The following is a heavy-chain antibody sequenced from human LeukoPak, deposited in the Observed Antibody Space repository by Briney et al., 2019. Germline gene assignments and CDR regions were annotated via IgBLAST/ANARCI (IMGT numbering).Heavy chain of an antibody. Sequence: PGGSLRLSCAASGFTFSSYAMSWVRQAPGKGLEWVSTISSSGGSTYYADSVKGRFTISRDNAKNSLYLQMNSLRAEDTAVYYCARDWSVALDYWGQGTLVTVSS. CDR1: GFTFSSYA. CDR2: ISSSGGST. D-gene: IGHD4-23*01. J-gene: IGHJ4*02. CDR3: ARDWSVALDY. V-gene: IGHV3-23*01.